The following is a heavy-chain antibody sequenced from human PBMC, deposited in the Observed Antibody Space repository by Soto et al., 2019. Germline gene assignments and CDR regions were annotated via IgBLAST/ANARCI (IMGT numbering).Heavy chain of an antibody. Sequence: GGSLRLSCAASGFTVSSNYMSWVRQAPGKGLEWVSVIYSGGSTYYADSVKGRFTISRDNSKNTLYLQMNSLRAEDTAVYYCAKDKLENSGGWYWGQGTLVTVSS. CDR3: AKDKLENSGGWY. D-gene: IGHD6-19*01. J-gene: IGHJ4*02. V-gene: IGHV3-66*01. CDR2: IYSGGST. CDR1: GFTVSSNY.